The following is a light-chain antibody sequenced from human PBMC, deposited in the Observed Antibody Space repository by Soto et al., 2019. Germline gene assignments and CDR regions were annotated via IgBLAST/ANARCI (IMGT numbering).Light chain of an antibody. CDR3: QHYNYWPYT. J-gene: IGKJ2*01. Sequence: EIVMTQSPATLSLSPGEIATLSFSASQTIDNTLACYQRKPGQAPRLLIYDASTRATGVPARFSGSGSGTDFTLTISSLQSEDFAVYYCQHYNYWPYTFGQGTKVDIK. V-gene: IGKV3-15*01. CDR1: QTIDNT. CDR2: DAS.